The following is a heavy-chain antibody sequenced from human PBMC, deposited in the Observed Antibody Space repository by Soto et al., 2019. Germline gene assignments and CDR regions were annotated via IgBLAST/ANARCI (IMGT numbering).Heavy chain of an antibody. V-gene: IGHV3-15*01. D-gene: IGHD2-8*01. CDR1: GFTFSNAW. J-gene: IGHJ3*02. CDR3: TTDPSPSVLMVYAPGDAFDI. CDR2: IKSKTDGGTT. Sequence: GGSLRLSCAASGFTFSNAWMSWVRQAPGKGLEWGGRIKSKTDGGTTDYAAPVKGRFTISRDDSKNTLYLQMNSLKTEVTAVYYCTTDPSPSVLMVYAPGDAFDIWGQGTMVTVSS.